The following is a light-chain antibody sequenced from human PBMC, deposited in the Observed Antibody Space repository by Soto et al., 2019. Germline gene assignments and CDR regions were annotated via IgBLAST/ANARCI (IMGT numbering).Light chain of an antibody. CDR3: QQSYSAPHT. J-gene: IGKJ2*01. Sequence: DIQMTQSPSSLSASVGDRVTITCRASQSISSSLNWYHQKPGKAPKLLIYAASSLQSGVPSRFSDSGSGTDFTLSISSLQPEDFATYYCQQSYSAPHTFGQGTKLEIK. CDR1: QSISSS. V-gene: IGKV1-39*01. CDR2: AAS.